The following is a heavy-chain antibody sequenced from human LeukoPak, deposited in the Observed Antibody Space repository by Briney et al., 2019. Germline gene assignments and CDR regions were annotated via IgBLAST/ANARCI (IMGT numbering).Heavy chain of an antibody. CDR2: INPNSGGT. V-gene: IGHV1-2*02. Sequence: ASVKVSCKASGYTFTGYYMHWVRQAPGQGLEWMGWINPNSGGTNYAQKFQGRVTMTRDTSISTAYMELSRLRSDDTAVYYCAREAGDYDRSGYYDWGQGTLVTVSS. CDR1: GYTFTGYY. J-gene: IGHJ4*02. CDR3: AREAGDYDRSGYYD. D-gene: IGHD3-22*01.